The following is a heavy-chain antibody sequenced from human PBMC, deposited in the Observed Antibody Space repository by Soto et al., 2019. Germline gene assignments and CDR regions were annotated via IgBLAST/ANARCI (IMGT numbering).Heavy chain of an antibody. CDR1: VFAFTNYG. CDR3: ARDPRTYYHFWSGYYGPYYYYGMEV. V-gene: IGHV3-30*03. D-gene: IGHD3-3*01. CDR2: ISNDGSKK. Sequence: GGSLRLSCAASVFAFTNYGIHLVRQAPGKGLEWVAHISNDGSKKFYGDSVKGRFTISRYNAKNSLYLQMNSLRAEDTAVYYWARDPRTYYHFWSGYYGPYYYYGMEVWGQGTTVTVSS. J-gene: IGHJ6*02.